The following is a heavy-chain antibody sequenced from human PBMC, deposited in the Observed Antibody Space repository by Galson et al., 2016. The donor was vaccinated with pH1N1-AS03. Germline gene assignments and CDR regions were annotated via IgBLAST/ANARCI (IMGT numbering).Heavy chain of an antibody. CDR1: GFTVSSGY. J-gene: IGHJ6*02. CDR2: IHPGGDT. V-gene: IGHV3-66*02. D-gene: IGHD2-8*01. Sequence: SLRLSCAATGFTVSSGYHMSWVRQAPGKGLEWVSVIHPGGDTYNADSVKGRFTISRANFENMVYLQMNSLRPEDTAVYYCAGDEGFANGVNVWGQGTTVTVSS. CDR3: AGDEGFANGVNV.